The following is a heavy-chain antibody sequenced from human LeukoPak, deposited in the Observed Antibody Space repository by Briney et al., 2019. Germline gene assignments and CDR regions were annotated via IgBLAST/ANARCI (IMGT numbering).Heavy chain of an antibody. CDR3: ARNVVLPVYYYYGMDV. J-gene: IGHJ6*04. CDR1: GGSISSGGYY. D-gene: IGHD3-10*02. V-gene: IGHV4-31*03. Sequence: SETLSLTCTVSGGSISSGGYYWSWIRQHPGKGLEWIGYIYYSGSTYYNPSLKSRVTISVDTSKNQFSLKLSSVTAADTAVYYCARNVVLPVYYYYGMDVWGKGTTVTVSS. CDR2: IYYSGST.